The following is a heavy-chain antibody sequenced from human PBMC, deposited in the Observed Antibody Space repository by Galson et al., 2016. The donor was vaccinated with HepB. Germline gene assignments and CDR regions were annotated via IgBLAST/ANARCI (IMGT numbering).Heavy chain of an antibody. Sequence: SLRLSCAASGFTFSSYAMTWVRQAPGKGLEGVSVISASGNNTYYADSVKGRFTISRDNSKNTMYLQMNSLRAEDTSVYYCAKGLRKFDYWGQGTLVTVSS. J-gene: IGHJ4*02. CDR1: GFTFSSYA. D-gene: IGHD1-14*01. CDR2: ISASGNNT. V-gene: IGHV3-23*01. CDR3: AKGLRKFDY.